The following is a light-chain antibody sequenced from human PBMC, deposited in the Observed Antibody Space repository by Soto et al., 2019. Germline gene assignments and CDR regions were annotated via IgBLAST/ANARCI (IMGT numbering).Light chain of an antibody. V-gene: IGKV1-5*01. CDR1: QSISSW. Sequence: DIQMTQSPSTLSASIGDRVPITCRASQSISSWLAWYQQKPGKAPKLLIYDASNLESGVQSRFSGSGSGTEFTLTISSLQPDDFATYYCQQYNSYWTFGQGTKVDIK. J-gene: IGKJ1*01. CDR3: QQYNSYWT. CDR2: DAS.